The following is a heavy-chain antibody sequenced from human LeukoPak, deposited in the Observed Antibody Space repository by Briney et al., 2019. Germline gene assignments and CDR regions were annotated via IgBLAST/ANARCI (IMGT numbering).Heavy chain of an antibody. Sequence: GGSLRLSCAASGFTFSSYAMHWVRQAPGKGLEWVAVISYDGSDKYYADSVKGRFTISRDNSKNTLYLQMNSLRAEDTAVYYCARSPLYYDILTGYYPSYYYYGMDVWGQGTTVTVSS. CDR3: ARSPLYYDILTGYYPSYYYYGMDV. CDR2: ISYDGSDK. CDR1: GFTFSSYA. J-gene: IGHJ6*02. D-gene: IGHD3-9*01. V-gene: IGHV3-30*04.